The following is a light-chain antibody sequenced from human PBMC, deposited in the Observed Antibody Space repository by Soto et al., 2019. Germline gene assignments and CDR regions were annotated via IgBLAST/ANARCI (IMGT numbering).Light chain of an antibody. CDR1: SSNIGSNT. V-gene: IGLV1-44*01. Sequence: QSVLTQPPSASGTPGQRVTISCSGSSSNIGSNTVNWYQQLPGTAPKLLIYSNNQRPSGVPDRFSGSKSGTSASLAISGLQSEDEADYYCSSYVGSNNFYVFGTGTKLTVL. J-gene: IGLJ1*01. CDR3: SSYVGSNNFYV. CDR2: SNN.